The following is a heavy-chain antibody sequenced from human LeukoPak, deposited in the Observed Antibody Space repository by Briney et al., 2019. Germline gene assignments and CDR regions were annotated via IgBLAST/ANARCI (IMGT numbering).Heavy chain of an antibody. CDR2: INANTGGT. CDR1: GFTFTNYL. CDR3: ARPAYCGGGCYYWFDT. Sequence: ASVKVSCKSSGFTFTNYLLHWVRQAPGQGLEWMGWINANTGGTNYAQKFQGRVTMTRDTSISTVYMELSGLSSDDTAVYYCARPAYCGGGCYYWFDTWGQGTLVTVSS. V-gene: IGHV1-2*02. J-gene: IGHJ5*02. D-gene: IGHD2-21*02.